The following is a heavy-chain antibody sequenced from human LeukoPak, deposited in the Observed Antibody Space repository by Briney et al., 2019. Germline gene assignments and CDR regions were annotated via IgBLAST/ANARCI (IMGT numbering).Heavy chain of an antibody. CDR3: ARDNWNDDYFDY. J-gene: IGHJ4*02. D-gene: IGHD1-1*01. CDR2: ISSSSSYI. CDR1: GFTFSSYS. Sequence: PGGSLRLSCAASGFTFSSYSINWVRQAPGQGLEWVSSISSSSSYIYYADSVKGRFSISRDNAKNSLYLQMNSLRAEDTAVYYCARDNWNDDYFDYWGQGTLVTVSS. V-gene: IGHV3-21*01.